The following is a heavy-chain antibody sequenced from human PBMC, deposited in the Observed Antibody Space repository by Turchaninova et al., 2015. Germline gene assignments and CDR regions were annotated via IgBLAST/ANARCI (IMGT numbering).Heavy chain of an antibody. J-gene: IGHJ2*01. CDR1: GYSISSGYY. V-gene: IGHV4-38-2*02. D-gene: IGHD3-22*01. Sequence: QVQLQESGPGLVKASETLSLTCAVSGYSISSGYYWGWVRQSPGKGLEWIGSRPHRGTPNYNPSLNSRVRISRDTSNTQFSLKLTSVTASDTAVYYFARDQFLYDSTAYYYWYFDRWGRGTLVTVSS. CDR2: RPHRGTP. CDR3: ARDQFLYDSTAYYYWYFDR.